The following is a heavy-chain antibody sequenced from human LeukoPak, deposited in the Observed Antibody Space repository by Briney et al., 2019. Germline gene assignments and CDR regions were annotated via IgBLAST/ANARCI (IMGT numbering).Heavy chain of an antibody. V-gene: IGHV4-59*08. CDR3: ARRGSRAAAAPLVGIDY. Sequence: SETLSLTCTVSGGSISPYYWSWIRQTPGKGLGWIGHIYYSGSTSYNPSLKSRITISVDTSKNQFSLKLSSVTAADTAVYYCARRGSRAAAAPLVGIDYWGQGILVTVSS. CDR2: IYYSGST. CDR1: GGSISPYY. D-gene: IGHD6-13*01. J-gene: IGHJ4*02.